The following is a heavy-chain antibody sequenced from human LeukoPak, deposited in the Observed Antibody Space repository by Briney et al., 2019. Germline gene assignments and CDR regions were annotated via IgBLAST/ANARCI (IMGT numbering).Heavy chain of an antibody. D-gene: IGHD3-10*01. CDR3: ARAQSGGDFDY. Sequence: PGGSLRLSCAASGSTFSSYWMHWVRQAPGKGLVWVSRINSDGSSTSYADSVKGRFTISRDNAKNTLYLQMNSLRAEDTAVYYCARAQSGGDFDYWGQGTLVTVSS. J-gene: IGHJ4*02. CDR1: GSTFSSYW. V-gene: IGHV3-74*01. CDR2: INSDGSST.